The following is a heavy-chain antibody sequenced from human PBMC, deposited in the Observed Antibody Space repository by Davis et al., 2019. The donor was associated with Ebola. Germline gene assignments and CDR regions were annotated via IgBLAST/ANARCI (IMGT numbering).Heavy chain of an antibody. J-gene: IGHJ6*02. CDR2: IYSGGST. D-gene: IGHD5-12*01. Sequence: GESLKISCAASGFTFSSYYMSWVRQAPGKGLEWVSVIYSGGSTYYADSGKGRFTISRHNSKNTLYLQMSSLRAEDTAVYYCAGNSGVYYYGMDVWGQGTTVTVSS. CDR1: GFTFSSYY. V-gene: IGHV3-53*04. CDR3: AGNSGVYYYGMDV.